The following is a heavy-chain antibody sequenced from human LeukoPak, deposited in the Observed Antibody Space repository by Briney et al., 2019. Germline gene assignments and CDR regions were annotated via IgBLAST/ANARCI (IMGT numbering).Heavy chain of an antibody. J-gene: IGHJ4*02. CDR1: GITLSNYG. V-gene: IGHV3-23*01. CDR3: AKRGVVIRVILVGFHKEAYYFDS. D-gene: IGHD3-22*01. CDR2: ISDCGGRT. Sequence: GGSLRLSCAVSGITLSNYGMSWVRQAPGRGLEWVAGISDCGGRTNYADSVKGRFTISRDNPKNTLYLQMNSLRAEDTAVYFCAKRGVVIRVILVGFHKEAYYFDSWGQGALVTVSS.